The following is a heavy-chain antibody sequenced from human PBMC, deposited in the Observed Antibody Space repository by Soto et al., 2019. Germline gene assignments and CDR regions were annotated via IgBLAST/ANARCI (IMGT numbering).Heavy chain of an antibody. CDR1: GYSFTSYW. V-gene: IGHV5-10-1*01. CDR2: IDPSGSYT. CDR3: VPGVPFDP. Sequence: VESLKISCNGSGYSFTSYWISWVRQMPRKGLEWMGKIDPSGSYTNYSPSFQGHVTISADKSISTAYLQWSSLKASDTAMYYCVPGVPFDPWGQGTLVTVSS. J-gene: IGHJ5*02. D-gene: IGHD3-10*01.